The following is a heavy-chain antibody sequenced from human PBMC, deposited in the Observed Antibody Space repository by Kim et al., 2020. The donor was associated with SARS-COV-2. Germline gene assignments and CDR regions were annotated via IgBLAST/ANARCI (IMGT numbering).Heavy chain of an antibody. CDR3: ARVRWELLRRNPPRGYYFDY. CDR2: ISSSSSTI. Sequence: GGSLRLSCAASGFTFSSYSMNWVRQAPGKGLEWVSYISSSSSTIYYADSVKGRFTISRDNAKNSLYLQMNSLRDEDTAVYYCARVRWELLRRNPPRGYYFDYWGQGTLVTVSS. V-gene: IGHV3-48*02. CDR1: GFTFSSYS. D-gene: IGHD1-26*01. J-gene: IGHJ4*02.